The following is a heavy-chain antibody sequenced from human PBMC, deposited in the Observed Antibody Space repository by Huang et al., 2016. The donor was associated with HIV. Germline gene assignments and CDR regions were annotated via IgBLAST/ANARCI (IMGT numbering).Heavy chain of an antibody. J-gene: IGHJ4*02. V-gene: IGHV1-69*13. CDR3: ARGSLEYSVSSSLDY. CDR1: GGPFRSYS. D-gene: IGHD4-4*01. CDR2: IMPVLYSP. Sequence: QVQLLQSGAEVKKPGSSVKVSCKASGGPFRSYSIAWVRQAPGQGLEWMASIMPVLYSPNYAQKLQGRVRVTADESTSTVYMELRDLRPDDTAVYFCARGSLEYSVSSSLDYWGQGTHVTVSS.